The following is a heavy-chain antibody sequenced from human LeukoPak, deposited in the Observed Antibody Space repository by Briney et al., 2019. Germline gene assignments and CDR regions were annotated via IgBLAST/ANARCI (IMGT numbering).Heavy chain of an antibody. J-gene: IGHJ4*02. CDR2: IYSGGST. CDR1: GFTVSSNS. V-gene: IGHV3-66*01. CDR3: ARDPWIAVAGLDY. Sequence: GGSLRLSCTVSGFTVSSNSMSWVRQAPGKGLEWVSVIYSGGSTYYADSVKGRFTISRDNAKNSLYLQMNSLRAEDTAVYYCARDPWIAVAGLDYWGQGTLVTVSS. D-gene: IGHD6-19*01.